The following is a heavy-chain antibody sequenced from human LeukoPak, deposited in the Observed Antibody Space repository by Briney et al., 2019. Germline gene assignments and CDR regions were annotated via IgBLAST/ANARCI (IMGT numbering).Heavy chain of an antibody. CDR1: GFTFSSYS. V-gene: IGHV3-21*01. Sequence: GGSLRLSCAASGFTFSSYSMNWVRQAPGKGLEWVSSISSSSSYIYYADSVKGRFTISRDNAKNSLYLQMNSLRAEDTAVYYCAREPRVGVMDAFDIWGQGAMVTVSS. CDR2: ISSSSSYI. D-gene: IGHD1-26*01. CDR3: AREPRVGVMDAFDI. J-gene: IGHJ3*02.